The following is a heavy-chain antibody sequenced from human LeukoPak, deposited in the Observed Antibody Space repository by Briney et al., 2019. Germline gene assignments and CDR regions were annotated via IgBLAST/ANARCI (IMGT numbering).Heavy chain of an antibody. CDR2: IIPIFGTA. J-gene: IGHJ6*03. V-gene: IGHV1-69*13. CDR3: ARGFAYYDFWSGPEPYYYYMDV. D-gene: IGHD3-3*01. Sequence: SVKVSCKASGGTLSSYAISWVRQAPGQGLEWMGGIIPIFGTANYAQKFQGRVTITADESTSTAYMELCSLRSEDTAVYYCARGFAYYDFWSGPEPYYYYMDVWGKGTTVTVSS. CDR1: GGTLSSYA.